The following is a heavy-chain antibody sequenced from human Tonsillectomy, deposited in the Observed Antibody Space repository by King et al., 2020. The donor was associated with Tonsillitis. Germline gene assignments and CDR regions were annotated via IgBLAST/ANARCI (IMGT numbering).Heavy chain of an antibody. J-gene: IGHJ1*01. D-gene: IGHD2-21*02. CDR1: GFTFDDYA. V-gene: IGHV3-9*01. CDR3: AKAYCGGDCHPPGYFQH. Sequence: VQLVESGGGLVQPGRSLRLSCAASGFTFDDYAMHWVRQAPGKGLEWVSGISWNSGSIGYADSVKGRFTISRDNAKNSLYLQMNSLRAEDTALYYCAKAYCGGDCHPPGYFQHWGQGTLVTVSS. CDR2: ISWNSGSI.